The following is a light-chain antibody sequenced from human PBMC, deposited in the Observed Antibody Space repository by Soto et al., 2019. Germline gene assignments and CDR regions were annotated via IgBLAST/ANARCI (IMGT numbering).Light chain of an antibody. CDR3: AAWDGGLNADV. Sequence: QSVLTQPPSVSAAPGQRVTISCSGTTSNIGSNFVSWYQQLPGAAPKFLIFGSNRRPSGTPDRFSASKSGTSAALDISGLQTGDEAHYYCAAWDGGLNADVFGGGTKLTVL. J-gene: IGLJ3*02. CDR1: TSNIGSNF. CDR2: GSN. V-gene: IGLV1-51*01.